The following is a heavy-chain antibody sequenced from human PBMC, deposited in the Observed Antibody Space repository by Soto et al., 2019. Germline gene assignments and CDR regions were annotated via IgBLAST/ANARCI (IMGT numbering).Heavy chain of an antibody. CDR2: ISSSSSHI. D-gene: IGHD6-19*01. V-gene: IGHV3-21*01. Sequence: ESGGGLVKPGGSLRLSCAASEFTFSYYSMNWVRQAPGKGLEWVSSISSSSSHIYYAESVKGRFTISRDNAKTSLYLQMNSLRAEDTAVYYCARDTPVAGTRWFDLWGQGTLVTVSS. J-gene: IGHJ5*02. CDR1: EFTFSYYS. CDR3: ARDTPVAGTRWFDL.